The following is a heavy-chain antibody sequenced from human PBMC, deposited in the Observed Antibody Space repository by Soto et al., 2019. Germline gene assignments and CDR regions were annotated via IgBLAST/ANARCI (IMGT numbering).Heavy chain of an antibody. V-gene: IGHV3-21*01. CDR1: GFTFSSYS. CDR3: ARDPHYDILTGQSSGVDY. J-gene: IGHJ4*02. D-gene: IGHD3-9*01. Sequence: GGSLRLSCAASGFTFSSYSMNWVRQAPGKGLEWVSSISSSSSYIYYADSVKGRFTISRDNAKNSLYLQMNSLRAEDTAVYYCARDPHYDILTGQSSGVDYWGQGTLVTVSS. CDR2: ISSSSSYI.